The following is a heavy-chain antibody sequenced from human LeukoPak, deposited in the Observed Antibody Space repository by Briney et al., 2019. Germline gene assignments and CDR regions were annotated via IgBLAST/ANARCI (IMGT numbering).Heavy chain of an antibody. CDR1: GGSISSGSYY. CDR3: ARGFYGSGSYFTSDY. V-gene: IGHV4-61*02. D-gene: IGHD3-10*01. CDR2: IYTSGST. Sequence: SQTLSLTCTVSGGSISSGSYYWNWIRQPAGKVLEWIGRIYTSGSTNYNPSLKSRVTISVDTAKNQFSLQLSSVTAADTAVYYCARGFYGSGSYFTSDYWGQGTLVTVSS. J-gene: IGHJ4*02.